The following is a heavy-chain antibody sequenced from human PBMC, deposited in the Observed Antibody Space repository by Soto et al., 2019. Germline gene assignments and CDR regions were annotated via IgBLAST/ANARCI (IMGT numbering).Heavy chain of an antibody. V-gene: IGHV3-23*01. D-gene: IGHD2-15*01. CDR3: AKAQMEGRGGFPFNS. Sequence: SVRGRFTISRDNSKNIVYLQLNSLRVEDTALYFCAKAQMEGRGGFPFNSWGQGTRVTVSS. J-gene: IGHJ4*02.